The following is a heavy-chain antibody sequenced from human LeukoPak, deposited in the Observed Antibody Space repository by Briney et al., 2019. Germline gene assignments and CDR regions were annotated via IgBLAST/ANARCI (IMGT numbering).Heavy chain of an antibody. J-gene: IGHJ5*02. CDR1: GFTFSGSA. Sequence: AGSLTLSCAASGFTFSGSAIHWVRQSSGKGLEWVGQIDKKDKGYATATAYAASVKGRFTISRDDSINTAYLQMKSLKTEDTALYYCTRDSGYYNCFDPWGQGTLVTVSS. CDR2: IDKKDKGYATAT. CDR3: TRDSGYYNCFDP. D-gene: IGHD5-12*01. V-gene: IGHV3-73*01.